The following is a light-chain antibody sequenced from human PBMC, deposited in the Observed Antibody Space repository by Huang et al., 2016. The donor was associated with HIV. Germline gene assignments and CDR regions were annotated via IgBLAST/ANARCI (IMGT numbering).Light chain of an antibody. CDR1: QGIGRY. J-gene: IGKJ3*01. CDR2: AAS. Sequence: IQLTQSPSSLSASVGDRVTITCRASQGIGRYVVWYQQKPGKAPKLLIYAASTLHSGVPSRCNGSGSGTDFTLTISSLQPEDFSTYYCQQLKTYPITFGPGTQVDIK. CDR3: QQLKTYPIT. V-gene: IGKV1-9*01.